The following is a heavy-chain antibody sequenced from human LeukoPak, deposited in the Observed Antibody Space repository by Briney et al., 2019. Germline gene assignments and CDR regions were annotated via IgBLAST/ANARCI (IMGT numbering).Heavy chain of an antibody. CDR2: ISYDGSKK. V-gene: IGHV3-30*18. Sequence: GGSLRLSCAASGFTFSSYGMHWVRQAPGKGLEWVAVISYDGSKKYYADSVKGRFSISRDNSKNTLYLQMNSLRAEDTAVYYCAKDLSGSSFDYWGQGTLVTVSS. CDR3: AKDLSGSSFDY. J-gene: IGHJ4*02. CDR1: GFTFSSYG. D-gene: IGHD1-26*01.